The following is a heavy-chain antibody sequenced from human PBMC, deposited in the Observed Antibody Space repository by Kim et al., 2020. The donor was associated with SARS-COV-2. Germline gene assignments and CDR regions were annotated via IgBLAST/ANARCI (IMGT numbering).Heavy chain of an antibody. J-gene: IGHJ4*02. Sequence: VKGRFTISRDDSKNTLYLQMNSLKTEDTAVYYCTTDRVRMVGGSGSYYMGWGQGTLVTVSS. CDR3: TTDRVRMVGGSGSYYMG. D-gene: IGHD3-10*01. V-gene: IGHV3-15*01.